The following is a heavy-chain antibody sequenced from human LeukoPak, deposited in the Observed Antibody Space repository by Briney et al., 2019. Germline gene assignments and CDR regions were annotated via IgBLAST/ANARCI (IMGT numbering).Heavy chain of an antibody. V-gene: IGHV4-4*02. J-gene: IGHJ4*02. CDR3: AREQGSYGDC. Sequence: PSETLSLTCALCGGSSSNSNGGDWVSQRPGTGLEWSGEIYQSCSTNYNPSLRSRVTISVDRSKNQFALTLTSVTAADTAVYYGAREQGSYGDCCGQGTRVIVSS. D-gene: IGHD5-18*01. CDR2: IYQSCST. CDR1: GGSSSNSNG.